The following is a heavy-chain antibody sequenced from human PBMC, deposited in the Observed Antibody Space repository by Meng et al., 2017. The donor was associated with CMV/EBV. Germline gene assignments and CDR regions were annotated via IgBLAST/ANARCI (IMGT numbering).Heavy chain of an antibody. CDR2: INHSGST. J-gene: IGHJ4*02. CDR3: ARGVGATGKADY. CDR1: GGSFSGYY. D-gene: IGHD1-26*01. Sequence: HVHLQQWGAGLLKPSETLSLTCAVYGGSFSGYYWSWIRQHPGKGLEWIGEINHSGSTNYNPSLKSRVTISVDTSKNQFSLKLSSVTAADTAVYYCARGVGATGKADYWGQGTLVTVSS. V-gene: IGHV4-34*01.